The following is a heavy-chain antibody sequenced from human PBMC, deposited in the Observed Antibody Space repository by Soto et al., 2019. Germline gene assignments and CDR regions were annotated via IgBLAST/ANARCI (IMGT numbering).Heavy chain of an antibody. D-gene: IGHD1-26*01. CDR3: ARRYGSAIDY. CDR2: IYYSGST. Sequence: QVQLQESGPGLVKPSETLSLTCTVSGGSISSYYWSWIRQPPGKGLEWIGYIYYSGSTNYNPSLQRRVTISVDTSKNQSSLKLSSVTAADTAVYYCARRYGSAIDYWGQGTLVTVSS. V-gene: IGHV4-59*08. CDR1: GGSISSYY. J-gene: IGHJ4*02.